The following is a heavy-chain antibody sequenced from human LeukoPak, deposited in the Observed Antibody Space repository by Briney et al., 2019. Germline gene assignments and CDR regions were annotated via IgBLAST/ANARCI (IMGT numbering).Heavy chain of an antibody. J-gene: IGHJ4*02. V-gene: IGHV3-74*01. Sequence: GKSLRLSCVASGFTFSNHWMHWVRQAPGKGLMWVSRINRDGSRTDYADSVKGRFTISRDDAKNTLYLQVNSLRAEDTAVYFCARGGSDTAMAHDYWGQGTLVTVSS. CDR3: ARGGSDTAMAHDY. D-gene: IGHD5-18*01. CDR1: GFTFSNHW. CDR2: INRDGSRT.